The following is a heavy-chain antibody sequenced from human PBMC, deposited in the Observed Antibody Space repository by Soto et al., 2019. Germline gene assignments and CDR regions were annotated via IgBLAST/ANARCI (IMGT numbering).Heavy chain of an antibody. CDR1: GGSISSSSYY. CDR2: IYYSGST. V-gene: IGHV4-39*01. CDR3: ARHELLGASDI. Sequence: PSETLSLTCTVSGGSISSSSYYWGWIRQPPGKGLEWIGSIYYSGSTYYNPSLKSRVTISVDTSKNQFSLKLSSVTAADTAVYYCARHELLGASDIWGQGTRVTVSS. D-gene: IGHD1-26*01. J-gene: IGHJ3*02.